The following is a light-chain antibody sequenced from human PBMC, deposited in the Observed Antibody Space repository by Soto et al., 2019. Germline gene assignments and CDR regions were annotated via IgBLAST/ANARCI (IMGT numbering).Light chain of an antibody. Sequence: QSALTQPASVSGSPGQSITISCTGTSSDIGHYDYVSWYQQHPGKAPKLMIYHVTYRPSGVSNRYSGSKSGNAASLTISGLQADDEADYYCCSLTTSHTYVFGSGTKVTVL. CDR3: CSLTTSHTYV. CDR2: HVT. V-gene: IGLV2-14*03. CDR1: SSDIGHYDY. J-gene: IGLJ1*01.